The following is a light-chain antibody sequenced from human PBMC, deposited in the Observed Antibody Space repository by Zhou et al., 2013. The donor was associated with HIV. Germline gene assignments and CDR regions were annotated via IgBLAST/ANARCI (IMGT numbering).Light chain of an antibody. J-gene: IGKJ2*01. CDR2: KAS. CDR1: QSISSW. V-gene: IGKV1-5*03. CDR3: QQYNSYPYT. Sequence: DIQMTQSPSTLSASVGDRVTITCRASQSISSWLAWYQQKPGKAPKLLIYKASSLESGVPSRFSGSGTGTEFTLTISSLQPDDFATYYCQQYNSYPYTFGQGTKLEIK.